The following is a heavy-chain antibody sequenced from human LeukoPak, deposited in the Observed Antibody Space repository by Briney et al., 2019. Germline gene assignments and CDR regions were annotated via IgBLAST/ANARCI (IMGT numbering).Heavy chain of an antibody. J-gene: IGHJ6*03. D-gene: IGHD3-3*01. Sequence: ASVKVSCKASGGTFSSYTISWVRRAPGQGLEWMGRIIPILGIANYAQKFQGRVTITADKSTSTAYMELSSLRSEDTAVYYCARDEGYDFWSGRGAYYYYYMDVWGKGTTVTVSS. CDR2: IIPILGIA. V-gene: IGHV1-69*04. CDR3: ARDEGYDFWSGRGAYYYYYMDV. CDR1: GGTFSSYT.